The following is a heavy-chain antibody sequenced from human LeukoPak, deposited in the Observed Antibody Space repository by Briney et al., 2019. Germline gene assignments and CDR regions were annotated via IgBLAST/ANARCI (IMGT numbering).Heavy chain of an antibody. D-gene: IGHD3-22*01. V-gene: IGHV3-30*02. CDR3: AKDHVTWAIVVLNPVDY. CDR2: IRYDGSNK. CDR1: GFTFSSYG. J-gene: IGHJ4*02. Sequence: GGSLRLSCAASGFTFSSYGMHWVRQAPGKGLEWVTFIRYDGSNKHYADSVKGRFTISRDNSKNTLYLQMNSLRAEDTAVYYCAKDHVTWAIVVLNPVDYWGQGTLVTVSS.